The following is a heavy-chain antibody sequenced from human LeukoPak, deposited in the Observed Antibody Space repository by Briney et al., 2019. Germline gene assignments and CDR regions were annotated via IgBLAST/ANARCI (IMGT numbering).Heavy chain of an antibody. D-gene: IGHD3-10*01. Sequence: SETLSLTCTVSGGSISSSSYYWGWIRQPPGKGLEWIGEINHSGSTNYNPSLKSRVTISVDTSKNQFSLKVSSVTAADTAVYYCAREGGAYYYGSGSYYTFFDYWGQGTLVTVSS. CDR3: AREGGAYYYGSGSYYTFFDY. CDR1: GGSISSSSYY. CDR2: INHSGST. J-gene: IGHJ4*02. V-gene: IGHV4-39*07.